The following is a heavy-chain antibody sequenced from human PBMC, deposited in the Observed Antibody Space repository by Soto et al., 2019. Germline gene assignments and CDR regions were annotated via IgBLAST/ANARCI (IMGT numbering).Heavy chain of an antibody. CDR3: AREACSSWYTPQGYYSYYYMDV. V-gene: IGHV4-39*02. J-gene: IGHJ6*03. CDR2: IYYSGST. Sequence: ETLSLTCTVSGGSISSNNYYWGWIRQPPGKGLECIGNIYYSGSTYYNPSFQSRVTISVDTSKNQFSLKLSSVTAADTAVYYCAREACSSWYTPQGYYSYYYMDVWGKGTTVTVSS. CDR1: GGSISSNNYY. D-gene: IGHD6-13*01.